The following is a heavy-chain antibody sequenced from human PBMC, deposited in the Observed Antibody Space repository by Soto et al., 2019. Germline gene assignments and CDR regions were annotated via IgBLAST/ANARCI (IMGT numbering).Heavy chain of an antibody. Sequence: DVQLLESGGGLVQPGGSLSLSCAASGFTFRSYAMSWVRQAPGKGLEWVSGISGSGISTHYADSVKGRFTVSRDNSKNTIYLQMNSLRAEDTAVYNCAKEPVGPDRYFDLWGRGTLVTVSS. CDR2: ISGSGIST. CDR1: GFTFRSYA. J-gene: IGHJ2*01. V-gene: IGHV3-23*01. CDR3: AKEPVGPDRYFDL.